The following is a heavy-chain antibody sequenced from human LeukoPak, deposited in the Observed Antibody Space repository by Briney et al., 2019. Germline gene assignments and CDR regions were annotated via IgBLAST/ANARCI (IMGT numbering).Heavy chain of an antibody. CDR3: ARPNITYYYDSSGYDGFDV. CDR1: GYNFINYW. V-gene: IGHV5-51*01. CDR2: IYPNDSDT. D-gene: IGHD3-22*01. J-gene: IGHJ3*01. Sequence: GESLQISCKGSGYNFINYWIAWVRQMPGKGLEGMGIIYPNDSDTGYSPSFQGQVSISADKSINPPYLQWSSLKASDTAMYFCARPNITYYYDSSGYDGFDVWGQGTMVTVSS.